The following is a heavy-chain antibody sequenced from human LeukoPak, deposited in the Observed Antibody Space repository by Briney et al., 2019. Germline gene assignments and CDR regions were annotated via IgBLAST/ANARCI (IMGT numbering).Heavy chain of an antibody. CDR2: IYYSGNT. Sequence: SETLSLTCTVSGASISSYYWSWIRQPPGKGLEWIGDIYYSGNTNYNPSLKSRLIMSVDTSKNHFSLRLNSVTAADTAVYFCARQSDTSGFDYWGQGALVTVSS. CDR1: GASISSYY. CDR3: ARQSDTSGFDY. J-gene: IGHJ4*02. V-gene: IGHV4-59*08. D-gene: IGHD2-21*02.